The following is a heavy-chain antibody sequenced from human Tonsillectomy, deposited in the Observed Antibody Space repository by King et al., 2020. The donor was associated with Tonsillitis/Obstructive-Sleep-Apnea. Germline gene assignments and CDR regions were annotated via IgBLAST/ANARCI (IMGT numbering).Heavy chain of an antibody. D-gene: IGHD3-16*01. V-gene: IGHV3-11*05. CDR2: ISSGSTST. CDR1: GFTFNDYY. CDR3: ARVPSMITFGGDPRFDF. Sequence: VQLVESGGDLVKPGGSLRLSCAASGFTFNDYYMSWIRQAPGKGLEWVSYISSGSTSTNYADSVKGRFTISRDNAKNSLYLQMYSLRADDTAVYYCARVPSMITFGGDPRFDFWGQGTLVTVSS. J-gene: IGHJ5*01.